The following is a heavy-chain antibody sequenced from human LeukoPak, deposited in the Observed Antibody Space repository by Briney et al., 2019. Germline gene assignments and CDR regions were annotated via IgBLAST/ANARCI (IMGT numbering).Heavy chain of an antibody. CDR1: GFTFSSYA. CDR2: ISGSGGST. D-gene: IGHD3-3*01. V-gene: IGHV3-23*01. CDR3: AKDSEPPVLRFLEWPLDY. J-gene: IGHJ4*02. Sequence: GGSLRLSCAASGFTFSSYAMSWVRQAPGKGLEWVSAISGSGGSTYYADSVKGRFTISRDNSKNTLYLQMNSLRAEDTAVYYCAKDSEPPVLRFLEWPLDYWGQGTLVTVSS.